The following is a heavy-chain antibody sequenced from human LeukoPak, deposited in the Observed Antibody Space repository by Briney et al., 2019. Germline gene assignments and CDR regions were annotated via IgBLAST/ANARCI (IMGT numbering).Heavy chain of an antibody. D-gene: IGHD2-21*02. CDR3: ARDDCGGDCYSLDY. V-gene: IGHV1-2*02. CDR2: INPNSGGT. J-gene: IGHJ4*02. CDR1: GHIFTSYG. Sequence: ASVRVSCKPSGHIFTSYGITWVRQAPGQGLEWMGWINPNSGGTNYAQKFQGRVTMTRDTSISTAYMELSRLRSDDTAVYYCARDDCGGDCYSLDYWGQGTLVTVSS.